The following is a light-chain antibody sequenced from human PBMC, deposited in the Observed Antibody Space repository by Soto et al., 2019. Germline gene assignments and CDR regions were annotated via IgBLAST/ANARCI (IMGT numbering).Light chain of an antibody. CDR1: QSVGRN. V-gene: IGKV3-15*01. CDR2: GTS. CDR3: QQYIRWPLS. J-gene: IGKJ4*01. Sequence: EFMMTQSLVTLSVTPQDTATLSCRSSQSVGRNLAWYQQKPGQAPRLLLYGTSTRASGTPARFSGSGSVTEFTLTISCLQSEDFAVYCSQQYIRWPLSFGG.